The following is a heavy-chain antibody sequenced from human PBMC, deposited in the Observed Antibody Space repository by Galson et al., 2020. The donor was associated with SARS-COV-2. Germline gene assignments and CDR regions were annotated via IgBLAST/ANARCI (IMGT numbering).Heavy chain of an antibody. CDR1: GFTFGDYP. Sequence: GGSLRLSCRASGFTFGDYPVSWFRQAPGKGLEWVGFIRRKAYGGTTEDAASVKGRFTISRDDSKSIAYLQMNSLKTEDTAVYYCSKGGYGSAPDYYYYGMDVWGQGTTVTVSS. J-gene: IGHJ6*02. CDR2: IRRKAYGGTT. CDR3: SKGGYGSAPDYYYYGMDV. V-gene: IGHV3-49*03. D-gene: IGHD3-10*01.